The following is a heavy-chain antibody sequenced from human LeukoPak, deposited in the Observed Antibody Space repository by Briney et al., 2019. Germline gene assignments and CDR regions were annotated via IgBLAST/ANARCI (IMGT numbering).Heavy chain of an antibody. V-gene: IGHV4-38-2*02. Sequence: PSETLSLTCSVSGYSISSGKYWAWIRPTPGKGLEWIGSIYESGSTYYTPSLKSRVTMSVDTSKNQFSLSLTSVTAADTAVYFCARGPGISGDHIYPDYWGQGTLVTVSS. D-gene: IGHD2-21*01. CDR1: GYSISSGKY. J-gene: IGHJ4*02. CDR2: IYESGST. CDR3: ARGPGISGDHIYPDY.